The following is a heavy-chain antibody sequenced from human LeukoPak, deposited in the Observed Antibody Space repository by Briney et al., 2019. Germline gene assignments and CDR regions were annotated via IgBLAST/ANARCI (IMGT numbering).Heavy chain of an antibody. CDR1: GGSVSSGSYY. CDR2: IYTSGST. CDR3: ATAGVSSGWDYYFDY. D-gene: IGHD6-19*01. V-gene: IGHV4-61*02. J-gene: IGHJ4*02. Sequence: SETLSLTCTVSGGSVSSGSYYWSWIRQPAGKGLEWIGRIYTSGSTNYNPSLKSRVTISVDTSKNQFSLKLSSVTAADTAVYYCATAGVSSGWDYYFDYWGQGTLVTVSS.